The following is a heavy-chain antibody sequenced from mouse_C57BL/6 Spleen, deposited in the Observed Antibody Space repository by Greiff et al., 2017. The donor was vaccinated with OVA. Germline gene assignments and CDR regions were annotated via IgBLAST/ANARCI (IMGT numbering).Heavy chain of an antibody. V-gene: IGHV14-4*01. J-gene: IGHJ4*01. D-gene: IGHD2-12*01. Sequence: VQLKQSGAELVRPGASVKLSCTASGFTITDDYMHWVKQRPEQGLEWIGWIDPANGDTEYASKFQGKATITADTSSNTAYLQLSSLTSEDTAVYHWSSVNAYYIYDMDYWGQGTSVTVSS. CDR3: SSVNAYYIYDMDY. CDR1: GFTITDDY. CDR2: IDPANGDT.